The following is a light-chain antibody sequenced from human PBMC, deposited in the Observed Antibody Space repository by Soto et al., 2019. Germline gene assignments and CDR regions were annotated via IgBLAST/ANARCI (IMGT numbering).Light chain of an antibody. CDR2: GAS. CDR3: QQYGSSLIT. J-gene: IGKJ5*01. V-gene: IGKV3-20*01. CDR1: QSVSISY. Sequence: EIVMTQSPATLSVSPGERATLSCRSSQSVSISYLAWYQQKPGQAPRLLIYGASSRATGIPDRFSGSGSGTDFTLTISRLEPEDFAVYYCQQYGSSLITFGQGTRLEIK.